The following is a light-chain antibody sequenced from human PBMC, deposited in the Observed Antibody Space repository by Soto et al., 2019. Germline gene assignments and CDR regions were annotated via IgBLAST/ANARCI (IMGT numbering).Light chain of an antibody. CDR3: QQYNTWPPREMYT. V-gene: IGKV3-15*01. J-gene: IGKJ2*01. CDR1: QSVSSN. Sequence: EIVMTQSPATLSVSPGERATLSCRASQSVSSNLAWYQQKPGQAPRLLIYGASTRATGIPARFSGSGSGTECTLTISSLQSEDFAVYYCQQYNTWPPREMYTFGQGTKLEIK. CDR2: GAS.